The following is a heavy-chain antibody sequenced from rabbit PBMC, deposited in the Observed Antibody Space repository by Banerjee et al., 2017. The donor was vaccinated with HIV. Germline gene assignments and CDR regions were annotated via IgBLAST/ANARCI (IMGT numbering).Heavy chain of an antibody. CDR2: TDLFFGST. Sequence: QEQLVESGGGLVQPEGSLTLTCTASGFSFSSYGVSWVRQAPGKGLEWIGCTDLFFGSTYYATWVNGRFTISKTSSTTVTLQMTSLTAADTATYFCARYSYPAAIHLWGQGTLVTVS. CDR1: GFSFSSYG. D-gene: IGHD6-1*01. CDR3: ARYSYPAAIHL. J-gene: IGHJ3*01. V-gene: IGHV1S45*01.